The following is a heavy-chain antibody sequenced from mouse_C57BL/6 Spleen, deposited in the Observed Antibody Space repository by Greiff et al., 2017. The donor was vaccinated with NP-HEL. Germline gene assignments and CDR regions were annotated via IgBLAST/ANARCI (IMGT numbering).Heavy chain of an antibody. J-gene: IGHJ3*01. CDR3: ARSRIYDGYYPAY. D-gene: IGHD2-3*01. Sequence: VQLQQSGAELARPGASVKLSCKASGYTFTSYGISWVKQRTGQGLEWIGEIYPRSGNTYYNEKFKGKATLTADKSSSTAYMELRSLTSEDSAVYFCARSRIYDGYYPAYWGQGTLVTVSA. V-gene: IGHV1-81*01. CDR2: IYPRSGNT. CDR1: GYTFTSYG.